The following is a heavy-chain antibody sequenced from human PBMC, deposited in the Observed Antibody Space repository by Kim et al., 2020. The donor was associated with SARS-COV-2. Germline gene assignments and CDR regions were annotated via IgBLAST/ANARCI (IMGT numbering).Heavy chain of an antibody. D-gene: IGHD6-6*01. J-gene: IGHJ4*02. CDR3: ARHPHRYSSSDY. CDR2: IKQDGSEK. Sequence: GGSLRLSCEGSGFIFNIYWMSWVRQAPGKGLEWVANIKQDGSEKYYVDSVKGRFTISRDNAKNALYLQMNSLRVEDTAVYYCARHPHRYSSSDYWGQGTL. V-gene: IGHV3-7*01. CDR1: GFIFNIYW.